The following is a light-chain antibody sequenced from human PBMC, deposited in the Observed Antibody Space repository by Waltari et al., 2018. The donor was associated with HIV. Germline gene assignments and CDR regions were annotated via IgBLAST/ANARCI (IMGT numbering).Light chain of an antibody. CDR2: DAS. Sequence: DIQMTQSPSSLSVSVGDRVTISCQASQDIKNYLNWYQQKLGKTPKLIIYDASNLETGVPSRFSGSGSGTDFTFTISSLQPEDIATYYCQHYDGVPITFGQGTRLEIK. CDR1: QDIKNY. J-gene: IGKJ5*01. CDR3: QHYDGVPIT. V-gene: IGKV1-33*01.